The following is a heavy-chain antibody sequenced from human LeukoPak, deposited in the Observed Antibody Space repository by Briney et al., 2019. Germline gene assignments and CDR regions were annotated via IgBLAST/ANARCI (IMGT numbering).Heavy chain of an antibody. CDR2: INWIVGTI. CDR3: ARGLMGGYPRFDY. Sequence: GPSLRLFYAPAALTVSNYGIHSVRQPPRNGLECDSIINWIVGTIAYAESVRGRFTISRENAKSSLYLQMNSLRADETALYYCARGLMGGYPRFDYWGQGILVTVSS. J-gene: IGHJ4*02. CDR1: ALTVSNYG. D-gene: IGHD3-22*01. V-gene: IGHV3-20*03.